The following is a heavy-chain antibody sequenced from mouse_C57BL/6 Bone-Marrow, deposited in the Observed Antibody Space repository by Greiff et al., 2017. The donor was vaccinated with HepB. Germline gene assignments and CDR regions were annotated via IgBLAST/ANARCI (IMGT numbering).Heavy chain of an antibody. V-gene: IGHV1-19*01. J-gene: IGHJ1*03. CDR2: INPYNGGT. CDR3: ARCWEGGYFDV. CDR1: GYTFTDYY. D-gene: IGHD4-1*01. Sequence: EVQLQQSGPVLVKPGASVKMSCKASGYTFTDYYMNWVKQSHGKSLEWIGVINPYNGGTSYNQKFKDKATLTVDKSSSTAYMQLSSLAAEDSAVYCCARCWEGGYFDVWGTGTTVTVSS.